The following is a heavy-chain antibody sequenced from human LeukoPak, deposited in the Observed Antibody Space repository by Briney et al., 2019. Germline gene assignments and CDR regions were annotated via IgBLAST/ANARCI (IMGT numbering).Heavy chain of an antibody. CDR3: AKDHSDSGRAFEY. V-gene: IGHV3-30*18. D-gene: IGHD1-26*01. J-gene: IGHJ4*02. CDR2: MSSDGINT. Sequence: PGGSLRLSCAASGFTFSSYGMHWVRQAPGKGLEWVALMSSDGINTYYADSVKGRFTVSRDSSRDTLYLQMNSVRPDDTAVYYCAKDHSDSGRAFEYWGRGTLVTVSS. CDR1: GFTFSSYG.